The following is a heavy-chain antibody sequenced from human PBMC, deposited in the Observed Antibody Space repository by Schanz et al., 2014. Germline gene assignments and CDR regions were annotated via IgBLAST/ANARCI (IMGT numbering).Heavy chain of an antibody. CDR1: GGSISTSSRY. CDR2: LYYTGKT. Sequence: QLHLQESGPGLAKPSETLSLICSVSGGSISTSSRYWGWIRQSPGKGLEWLGSLYYTGKTHYNPSLKSKSPIPLAPPNNHFSRNLPSVTAADTAVYYCVRHGNYEFWHGPTPQFENWGQGTLVTVS. V-gene: IGHV4-39*01. J-gene: IGHJ4*02. D-gene: IGHD3-3*01. CDR3: VRHGNYEFWHGPTPQFEN.